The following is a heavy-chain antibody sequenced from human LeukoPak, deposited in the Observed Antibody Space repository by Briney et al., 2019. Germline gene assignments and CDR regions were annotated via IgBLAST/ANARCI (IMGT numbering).Heavy chain of an antibody. CDR2: INPNSGGT. J-gene: IGHJ4*02. V-gene: IGHV1-2*02. CDR3: ARAGTYYYDSSGYYLLDY. CDR1: GYSFADYY. D-gene: IGHD3-22*01. Sequence: ASVKVSCKASGYSFADYYMHWVRQAPGQGLEWMGWINPNSGGTNYAQKFQGRVTMTRDTSISTAYMELSSLRSEDTAVYYCARAGTYYYDSSGYYLLDYWGQGTLVTVSS.